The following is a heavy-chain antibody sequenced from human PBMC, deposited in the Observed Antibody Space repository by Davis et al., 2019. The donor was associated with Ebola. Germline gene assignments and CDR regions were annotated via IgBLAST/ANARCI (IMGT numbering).Heavy chain of an antibody. V-gene: IGHV4-59*01. J-gene: IGHJ5*02. CDR3: ARDLWSGGYDRYNWFDP. CDR1: GGSISSYY. D-gene: IGHD5-12*01. Sequence: SETLSLTCTVSGGSISSYYWSWIRQPPGKGLEWIGYIYYSWSTNYNPSLKSRVTISVDTSKNQFSLKLSSVTAADTAVYYCARDLWSGGYDRYNWFDPWGQGTLVTVSS. CDR2: IYYSWST.